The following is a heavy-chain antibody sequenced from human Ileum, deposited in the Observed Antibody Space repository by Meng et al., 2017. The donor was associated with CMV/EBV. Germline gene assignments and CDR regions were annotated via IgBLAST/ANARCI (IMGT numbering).Heavy chain of an antibody. CDR3: ARDGQLYSSSSKIDY. CDR1: GFTFSSYN. D-gene: IGHD6-6*01. J-gene: IGHJ4*02. V-gene: IGHV3-48*04. Sequence: GESLKISCAASGFTFSSYNMNWVRQAPGKGLEWVSYISSSSTIYYADSVKGRFTISRDNAKNSLYLQMNSLRAEDTAVYYCARDGQLYSSSSKIDYWGQGTLVTVSS. CDR2: ISSSSTI.